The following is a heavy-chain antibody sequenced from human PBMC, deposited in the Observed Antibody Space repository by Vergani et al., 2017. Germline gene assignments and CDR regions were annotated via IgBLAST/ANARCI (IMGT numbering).Heavy chain of an antibody. CDR3: ASRPTGVDY. CDR1: GFTLSDYY. J-gene: IGHJ4*02. CDR2: ISSSSSYT. V-gene: IGHV3-11*06. Sequence: QVQLVESGGGLVKPGGSLRLSCAAPGFTLSDYYMSWIRQAPGQGLGWVSYISSSSSYTNYSDTVKGRFTISRDNYKNTMYMQRKSLRAEDTAVYYCASRPTGVDYWGQGTLVTVSS. D-gene: IGHD4-11*01.